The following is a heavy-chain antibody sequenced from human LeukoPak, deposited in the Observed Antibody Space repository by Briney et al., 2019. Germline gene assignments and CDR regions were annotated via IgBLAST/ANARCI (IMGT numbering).Heavy chain of an antibody. V-gene: IGHV3-7*01. Sequence: PGGSLRLSCAASGFTSSSYAMSWVRQAPGKGLEWVANIKQDGSEKYYVDSVKGRFTISRDNAKNSLYLQMNSLRAEDTAVYYCARLGEWFDYWGQGTLVTVSS. CDR2: IKQDGSEK. D-gene: IGHD2-8*01. CDR3: ARLGEWFDY. CDR1: GFTSSSYA. J-gene: IGHJ4*02.